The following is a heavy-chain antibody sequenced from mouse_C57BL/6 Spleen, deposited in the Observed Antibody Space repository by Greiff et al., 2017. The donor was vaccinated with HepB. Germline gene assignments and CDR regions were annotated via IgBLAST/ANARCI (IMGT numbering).Heavy chain of an antibody. CDR1: GYTFTSYW. V-gene: IGHV1-59*01. CDR2: IDPSDSYT. Sequence: QVQLQQSGAELVRPGTSVKLSCKASGYTFTSYWMHWVKQRPGQGLEWIGVIDPSDSYTNYNQKFKGKATLTVDTSSSTAYMQLSSLTSEDSAVYYCVWYGSSYNWFAYWGQGTLVTVSA. CDR3: VWYGSSYNWFAY. J-gene: IGHJ3*01. D-gene: IGHD1-1*01.